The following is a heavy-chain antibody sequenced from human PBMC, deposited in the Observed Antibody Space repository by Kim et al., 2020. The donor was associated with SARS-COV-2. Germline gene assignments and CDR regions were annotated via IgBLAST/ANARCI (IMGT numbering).Heavy chain of an antibody. CDR3: AKDTSYYDFWSGYLRDSRNYYYYYGMDV. CDR2: ISYDGSNK. D-gene: IGHD3-3*01. Sequence: GGSLRLSCAASGFTFSSYGMHWVRQAPGKGLEWVAVISYDGSNKYYADSVKGRFTISRDNSKNTLYLQMNSLRAEDTAVYYCAKDTSYYDFWSGYLRDSRNYYYYYGMDVWGQGTTVTVSS. J-gene: IGHJ6*02. CDR1: GFTFSSYG. V-gene: IGHV3-30*18.